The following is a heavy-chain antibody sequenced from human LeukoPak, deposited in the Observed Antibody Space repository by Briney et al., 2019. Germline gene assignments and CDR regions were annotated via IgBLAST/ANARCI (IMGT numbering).Heavy chain of an antibody. CDR3: ARTTDILTGYYFDY. CDR1: GGSFSGYY. CDR2: IYYSGST. Sequence: SETLSLTCAVYGGSFSGYYWSWIRQPPGKGLEWIGYIYYSGSTNYNPSLKSRVTISVDTSKNQFSLKLSSVTAADTAVYYCARTTDILTGYYFDYWGQGTLVTVSS. D-gene: IGHD3-9*01. J-gene: IGHJ4*02. V-gene: IGHV4-59*01.